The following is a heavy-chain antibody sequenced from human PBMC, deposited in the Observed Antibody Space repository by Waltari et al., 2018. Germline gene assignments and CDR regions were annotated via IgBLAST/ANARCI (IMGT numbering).Heavy chain of an antibody. J-gene: IGHJ4*02. Sequence: EVQLVESGGGLVKPGGSLRPSCAASGFTFSNCSMHWVRQAPGKGLEWVSSITSSSYIYYADSVKGRFTISRDNAKNSLYLQMNSLRAEDTAVYYCARDHYYGSGTYSSFDYWGQGTLVTVSS. CDR3: ARDHYYGSGTYSSFDY. D-gene: IGHD3-10*01. CDR1: GFTFSNCS. V-gene: IGHV3-21*01. CDR2: ITSSSYI.